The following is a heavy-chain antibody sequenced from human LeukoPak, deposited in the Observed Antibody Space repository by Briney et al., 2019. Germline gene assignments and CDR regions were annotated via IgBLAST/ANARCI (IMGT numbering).Heavy chain of an antibody. Sequence: ASVNVSCKASGYTFTSYGISWVRQAPGQGLEWMGWISAYNGNTNYAQKLQGRVTMTTDTSTSTAYMELRSLRSDDTAVYYCARQVQLWLRVSSFDYWGQGTLVTVCS. CDR2: ISAYNGNT. J-gene: IGHJ4*02. CDR3: ARQVQLWLRVSSFDY. D-gene: IGHD5-18*01. CDR1: GYTFTSYG. V-gene: IGHV1-18*01.